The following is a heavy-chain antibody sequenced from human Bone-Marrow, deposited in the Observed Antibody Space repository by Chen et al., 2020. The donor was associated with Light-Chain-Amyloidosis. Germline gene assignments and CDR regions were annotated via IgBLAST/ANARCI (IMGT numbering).Heavy chain of an antibody. D-gene: IGHD4-17*01. V-gene: IGHV4-38-2*01. CDR1: GLSVSRDYY. J-gene: IGHJ4*02. Sequence: QVQLQESGPGRVKPSETLSRTCVGSGLSVSRDYYWAWIRQPPGKGLEWIGNMHHTGKTYYNPSLKSRVTLSIDTSKNQFSLKLTSVTAADTAVYFCARVVPPNYGANFNSWGQGTLVIVSS. CDR3: ARVVPPNYGANFNS. CDR2: MHHTGKT.